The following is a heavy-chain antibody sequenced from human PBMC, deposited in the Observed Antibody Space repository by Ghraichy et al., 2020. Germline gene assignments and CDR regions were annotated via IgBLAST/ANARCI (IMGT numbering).Heavy chain of an antibody. D-gene: IGHD2-8*02. CDR2: ISAYTGNT. Sequence: ASVKVSCKASGYPFCNNGISWVRQAPGQGLEWMGRISAYTGNTNYAQAFQGRVTLTTDTSTTTAYMELRSLTSDDTAVYYCARERFTGGNSPKDYWGRGTRVTVSS. J-gene: IGHJ4*02. CDR1: GYPFCNNG. V-gene: IGHV1-18*01. CDR3: ARERFTGGNSPKDY.